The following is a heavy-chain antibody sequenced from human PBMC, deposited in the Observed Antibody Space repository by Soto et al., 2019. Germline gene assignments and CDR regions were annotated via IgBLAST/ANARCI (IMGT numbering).Heavy chain of an antibody. D-gene: IGHD2-15*01. CDR3: ARNVNIGLGY. J-gene: IGHJ4*02. CDR1: GYTFTIYY. V-gene: IGHV1-46*01. CDR2: NNPTGGST. Sequence: GSLKVSCRASGYTFTIYYLHWVLQAPGQGLEWMGMNNPTGGSTSYAHKFQGIVTMTRDTSTSTVYMERIILRSDDTAMYYCARNVNIGLGYWGQGPLVTVS.